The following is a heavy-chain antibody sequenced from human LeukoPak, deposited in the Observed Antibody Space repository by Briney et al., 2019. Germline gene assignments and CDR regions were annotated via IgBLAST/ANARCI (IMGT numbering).Heavy chain of an antibody. J-gene: IGHJ4*02. Sequence: SETLSLTCAVYGGSFSGYYWTWIRQSPEKGLEWIGEINHSGSTNYHPSLKSRVTISVDTSKNQFSLKLSSVTAADTAVYYCARLNRRDGYNVDYWGQGTLVTVSS. CDR2: INHSGST. V-gene: IGHV4-34*01. D-gene: IGHD5-24*01. CDR3: ARLNRRDGYNVDY. CDR1: GGSFSGYY.